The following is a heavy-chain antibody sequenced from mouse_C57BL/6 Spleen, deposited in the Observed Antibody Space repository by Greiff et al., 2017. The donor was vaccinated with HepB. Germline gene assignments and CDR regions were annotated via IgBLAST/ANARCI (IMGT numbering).Heavy chain of an antibody. D-gene: IGHD4-1*02. J-gene: IGHJ1*03. CDR3: ARGINWEWYFDV. CDR2: IYPGSGST. CDR1: GYTFTSYW. V-gene: IGHV1-55*01. Sequence: QVQLQQPGAELVKPGASVKMSCKASGYTFTSYWITWVKQRPGQGLEWIGDIYPGSGSTNYNEKFKSKATLTVDTSSSTAYMQLSSLTSEDSAVNYCARGINWEWYFDVWGTGTTVTVSS.